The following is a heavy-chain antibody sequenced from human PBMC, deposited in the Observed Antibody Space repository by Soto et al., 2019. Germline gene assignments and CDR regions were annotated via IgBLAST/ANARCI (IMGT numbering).Heavy chain of an antibody. CDR3: ARHYSASSWDGLDI. Sequence: SETLSLTCTVSGGSISNYYWSWIRQPPGKGLEWIGYMYYSGSSNYNPSLKSRVTMSLDTSKNQFSLRVSSVTAADTAVYYCARHYSASSWDGLDIWGQGTTVTVSS. J-gene: IGHJ3*02. CDR2: MYYSGSS. CDR1: GGSISNYY. V-gene: IGHV4-59*01. D-gene: IGHD1-26*01.